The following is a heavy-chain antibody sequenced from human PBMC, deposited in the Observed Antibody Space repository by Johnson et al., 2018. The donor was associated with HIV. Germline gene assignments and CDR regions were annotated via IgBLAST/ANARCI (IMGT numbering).Heavy chain of an antibody. J-gene: IGHJ3*02. CDR2: IRYDGSNK. V-gene: IGHV3-30*02. D-gene: IGHD3-3*01. CDR1: GFTFNNYD. CDR3: ANDFWSGSGI. Sequence: QVQLVESGGGVVQPGGSLRLSCAASGFTFNNYDMHWVRQAPGKGLEWVAFIRYDGSNKYYADSVKGRFTISRDNSKSTLYLQMNSLRAEDTAVYYCANDFWSGSGIWGQGTMVTVSS.